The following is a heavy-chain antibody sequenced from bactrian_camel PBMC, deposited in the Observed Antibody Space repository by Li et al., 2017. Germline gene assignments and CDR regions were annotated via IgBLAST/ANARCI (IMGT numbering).Heavy chain of an antibody. CDR1: ASILRHRK. CDR3: AAGHPRYEYRVLSASDYVY. J-gene: IGHJ4*01. Sequence: VQLVESGGGSVQAGGSLRLSCAASASILRHRKVGWFRQAPGKEREGVAAVDIDNSTIYANSVKGRFTVSLDQVKNILDLQMNNLKPEDTAVYYCAAGHPRYEYRVLSASDYVYWGQGTQVT. V-gene: IGHV3S53*01. CDR2: VDIDNST. D-gene: IGHD1*01.